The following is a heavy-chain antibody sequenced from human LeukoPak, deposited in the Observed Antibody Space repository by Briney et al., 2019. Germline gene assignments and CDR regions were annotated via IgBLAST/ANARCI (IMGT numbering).Heavy chain of an antibody. J-gene: IGHJ4*02. V-gene: IGHV1-18*01. CDR1: GYTYTSYG. CDR2: ISAYNGNT. Sequence: ASVTVSCKASGYTYTSYGISWVRQAPGQGLEWMGWISAYNGNTNYAQKLQGRVTMTTDTSTSTAYMELRSLRSDDTAVYYCARDSPYYYDSSGYYYGFDYWGQGTLVTVSS. CDR3: ARDSPYYYDSSGYYYGFDY. D-gene: IGHD3-22*01.